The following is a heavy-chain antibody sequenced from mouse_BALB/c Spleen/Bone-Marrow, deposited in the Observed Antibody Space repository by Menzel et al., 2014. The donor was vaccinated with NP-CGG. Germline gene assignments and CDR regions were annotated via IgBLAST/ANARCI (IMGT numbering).Heavy chain of an antibody. Sequence: EVQGVESGGGLVQPGGSRKLSCAVSGFTFSSFGMHWVRQAPEKGLEWVAYISSGSSTIYYADTVKGRFTISRDNPKNTLFLQMTSLRSEDTAMYYCARGGNFAWFAYWGQGTLVTVSA. CDR3: ARGGNFAWFAY. CDR1: GFTFSSFG. J-gene: IGHJ3*01. D-gene: IGHD2-1*01. V-gene: IGHV5-17*02. CDR2: ISSGSSTI.